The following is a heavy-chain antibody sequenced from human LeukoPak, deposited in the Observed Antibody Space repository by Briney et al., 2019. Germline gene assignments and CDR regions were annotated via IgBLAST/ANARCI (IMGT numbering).Heavy chain of an antibody. CDR2: ISWNSGSI. Sequence: GGSLRLSCAASGFTFDDYAMHWVRQAPGKGLEWVSGISWNSGSIGYADSVKGRFTISRDNAKNSLYLQMNSLRAEDTALYYCARSLSPQWLVYHFDYWGQGTLVTVSS. J-gene: IGHJ4*02. D-gene: IGHD6-19*01. V-gene: IGHV3-9*01. CDR1: GFTFDDYA. CDR3: ARSLSPQWLVYHFDY.